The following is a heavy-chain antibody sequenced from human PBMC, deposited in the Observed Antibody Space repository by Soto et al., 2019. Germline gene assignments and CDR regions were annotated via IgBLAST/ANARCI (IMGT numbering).Heavy chain of an antibody. CDR3: ARRGQFGSWVDY. Sequence: QVQLVESGGGVVQPGRSLRLSCAASGFTFSSYGMHWVRQAPGKGLEWVAVIWYDGSNKYYADSVKGRFTISRDNSKNTLYLQMNSLRAEDTAVYYCARRGQFGSWVDYWGQGTLVTVSS. D-gene: IGHD3-10*01. CDR1: GFTFSSYG. V-gene: IGHV3-33*01. J-gene: IGHJ4*02. CDR2: IWYDGSNK.